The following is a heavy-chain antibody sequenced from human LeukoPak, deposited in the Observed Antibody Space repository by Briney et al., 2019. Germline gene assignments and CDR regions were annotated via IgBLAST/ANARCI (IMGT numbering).Heavy chain of an antibody. CDR3: ARQPTYCGGDCYSSWFDP. Sequence: ASVKVSCKASGGTFSSYAISWVRQAPGQGLEWMGIINPSGGSTSYAQKFQGRVTMTRDTSTSTVYMELSSLRSEDTAVYYCARQPTYCGGDCYSSWFDPWGQGTLVTVSS. V-gene: IGHV1-46*01. D-gene: IGHD2-21*02. CDR1: GGTFSSYA. J-gene: IGHJ5*02. CDR2: INPSGGST.